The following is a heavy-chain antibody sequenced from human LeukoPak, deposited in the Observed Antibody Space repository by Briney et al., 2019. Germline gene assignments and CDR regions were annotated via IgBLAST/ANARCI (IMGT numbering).Heavy chain of an antibody. D-gene: IGHD3-10*01. J-gene: IGHJ6*02. CDR3: ARDLGGNHGMDV. V-gene: IGHV4-59*01. CDR2: IYYSEST. Sequence: PSETLPLTCTVSGGSISSYYWSWIRQPPGKGLEWIGYIYYSESTNYNPSLKSRVTISVDTSKNQFSLKLSSVTAADTAVYYCARDLGGNHGMDVWGQGTTVTVSS. CDR1: GGSISSYY.